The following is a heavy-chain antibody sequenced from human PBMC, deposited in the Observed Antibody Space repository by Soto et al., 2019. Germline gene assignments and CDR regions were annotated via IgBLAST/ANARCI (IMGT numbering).Heavy chain of an antibody. D-gene: IGHD3-16*02. CDR3: ARVGIMITFGGVINDAFDI. CDR2: IYHSGST. V-gene: IGHV4-4*02. J-gene: IGHJ3*02. CDR1: GGSISSSNW. Sequence: SETLSLTCAVSGGSISSSNWWSWVRQPPGKGLEWIGEIYHSGSTNYNPSLKSRVTISVDTSKNQFSLKLSSVTAADTAVYYCARVGIMITFGGVINDAFDIWGQGTMVTVSS.